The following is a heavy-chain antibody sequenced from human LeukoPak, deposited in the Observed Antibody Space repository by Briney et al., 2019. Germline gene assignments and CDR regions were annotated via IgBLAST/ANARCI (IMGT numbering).Heavy chain of an antibody. CDR2: MNPKSGNT. D-gene: IGHD2-2*01. CDR3: VRAVAGASTFHLGS. Sequence: GASVKVSCKASGYSFTSHDINWVRQATGEGREWVGWMNPKSGNTGNSQKFQGRVNMTRDTSTGTAYMELSSLKFEDTAVYYCVRAVAGASTFHLGSWGQGTLVTVSS. J-gene: IGHJ1*01. V-gene: IGHV1-8*01. CDR1: GYSFTSHD.